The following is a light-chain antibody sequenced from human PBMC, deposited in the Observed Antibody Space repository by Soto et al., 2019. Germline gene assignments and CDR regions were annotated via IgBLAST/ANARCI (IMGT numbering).Light chain of an antibody. J-gene: IGKJ4*01. V-gene: IGKV3-11*01. CDR2: DAS. Sequence: EIVLTQSPATLSLSPVERAILSCRASQSVGTYLAWYQQKPGQAPRLLIYDASNRATGIPARFGGSGSGTDFTLTINSLEPEDFAVYYCQQRSNWLTFGGGTKVDIK. CDR3: QQRSNWLT. CDR1: QSVGTY.